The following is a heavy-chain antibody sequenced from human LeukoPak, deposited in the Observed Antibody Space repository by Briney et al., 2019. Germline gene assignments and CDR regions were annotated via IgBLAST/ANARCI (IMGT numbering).Heavy chain of an antibody. J-gene: IGHJ2*01. CDR1: GGSISSGSYY. Sequence: PSETLSLTCTVSGGSISSGSYYWSWIRQPAGKGLEWIGRIYTSGSTNYNPSLKSRVTISVDTSKNQFSLKLSSVTAADTAVYYCARVYYSNSYDYWYFDLWGRGTLVTVSS. V-gene: IGHV4-61*02. CDR2: IYTSGST. D-gene: IGHD6-13*01. CDR3: ARVYYSNSYDYWYFDL.